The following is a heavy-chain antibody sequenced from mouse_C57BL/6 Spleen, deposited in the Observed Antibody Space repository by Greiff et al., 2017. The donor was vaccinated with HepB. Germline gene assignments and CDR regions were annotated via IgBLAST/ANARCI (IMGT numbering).Heavy chain of an antibody. CDR2: INPGSGGT. J-gene: IGHJ2*01. D-gene: IGHD1-1*01. V-gene: IGHV1-54*01. CDR3: AGKGGSNYVDY. CDR1: GYAFTNYL. Sequence: QVQLQQSGAELVRPGTSVKVSCKASGYAFTNYLIEWVKQRPGQGLEWIGEINPGSGGTNYNEKFKGKATLTADKSSSTAYMQLSSLASEDSAVYFCAGKGGSNYVDYWGQGTTLTVSS.